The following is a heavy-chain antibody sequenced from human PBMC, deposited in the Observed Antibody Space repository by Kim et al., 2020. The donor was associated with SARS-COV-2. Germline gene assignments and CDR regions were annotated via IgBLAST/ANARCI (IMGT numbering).Heavy chain of an antibody. CDR2: IYTSGST. CDR1: GGSISSYY. D-gene: IGHD2-15*01. J-gene: IGHJ4*02. CDR3: ARETNCSGGSCYED. V-gene: IGHV4-4*07. Sequence: SETLSLTCTVSGGSISSYYWSWIRQPAGKGLEWIGRIYTSGSTNYNPSLKSRVTMSVDTSKNQFSLKLSSVTAADTAVYYCARETNCSGGSCYEDWGQGTLVTVSS.